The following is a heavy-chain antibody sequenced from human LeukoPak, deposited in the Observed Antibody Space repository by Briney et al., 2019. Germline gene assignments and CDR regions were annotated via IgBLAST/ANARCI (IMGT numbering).Heavy chain of an antibody. CDR1: GGSISSSSYY. CDR2: IYYSGST. CDR3: ARDSHYDFWSGYYRHNWFDP. D-gene: IGHD3-3*01. Sequence: SETLSLTCTVSGGSISSSSYYWGWIRQPPGKGLEWIGSIYYSGSTYYNLSLKSRVTISVDTSKNQFSLKLSSVTAADTAVYYCARDSHYDFWSGYYRHNWFDPWGQGTLVTVSS. J-gene: IGHJ5*02. V-gene: IGHV4-39*07.